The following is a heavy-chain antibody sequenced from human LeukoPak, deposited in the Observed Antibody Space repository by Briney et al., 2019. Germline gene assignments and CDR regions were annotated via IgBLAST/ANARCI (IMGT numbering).Heavy chain of an antibody. J-gene: IGHJ4*02. D-gene: IGHD3-10*01. Sequence: GGSLRLSCAASGFTFSIYAMSWVRQAPGKGLEWVSAISGSGDSTYYADSVKGRFTISRDNSKNTLYLQMNSLRAEDTAVYYCAEDLSGSLDYWGQGTLVTVSS. CDR2: ISGSGDST. CDR1: GFTFSIYA. V-gene: IGHV3-23*01. CDR3: AEDLSGSLDY.